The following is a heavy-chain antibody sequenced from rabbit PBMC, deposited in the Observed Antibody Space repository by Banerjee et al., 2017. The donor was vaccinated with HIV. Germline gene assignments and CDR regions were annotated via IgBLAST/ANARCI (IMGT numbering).Heavy chain of an antibody. V-gene: IGHV1S40*01. CDR2: IDAGSSGFT. J-gene: IGHJ6*01. D-gene: IGHD8-1*01. CDR3: ARDTASSFSSYGMDL. CDR1: GFDFSAYTY. Sequence: LVEYGGDLVQPGASLTLTCTASGFDFSAYTYLCWVRQAPGKGLEWIACIDAGSSGFTYFATWAKGRFTISKTSSTTVTLQMTRLTAADTATYFCARDTASSFSSYGMDLWGQGTLVTVS.